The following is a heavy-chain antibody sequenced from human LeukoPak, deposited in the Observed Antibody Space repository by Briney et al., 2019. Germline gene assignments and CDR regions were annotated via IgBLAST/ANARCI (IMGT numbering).Heavy chain of an antibody. D-gene: IGHD2-21*01. CDR3: ARQFRDVFFMDV. J-gene: IGHJ6*03. CDR2: INHSGST. Sequence: SETLSLTCTVSGDSISSSSSYWGWIRQPPGKGLEWIGEINHSGSTNYNPSLKSRVTISVDTSKNQFSLKLSSVTAADTAVYYCARQFRDVFFMDVWGKGTTVTVSS. V-gene: IGHV4-39*01. CDR1: GDSISSSSSY.